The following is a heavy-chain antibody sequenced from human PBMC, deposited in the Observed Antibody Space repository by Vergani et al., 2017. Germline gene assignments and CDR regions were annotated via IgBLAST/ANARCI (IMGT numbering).Heavy chain of an antibody. CDR3: ARAMIVVGNWFDP. CDR1: GYTFTGYY. Sequence: QVQLVQSGAEVKKPGASVKVSCKASGYTFTGYYMHWGRQAPGQGLEWMGWINPNSGGTNYAQKFQGRVTMTRETSISTAYMELSRLRADDTAVYYCARAMIVVGNWFDPWGQGTLVTVSS. CDR2: INPNSGGT. J-gene: IGHJ5*02. V-gene: IGHV1-2*02. D-gene: IGHD3-22*01.